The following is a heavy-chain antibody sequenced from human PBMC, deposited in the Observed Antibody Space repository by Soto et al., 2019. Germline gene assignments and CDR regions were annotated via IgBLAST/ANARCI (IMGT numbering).Heavy chain of an antibody. V-gene: IGHV3-21*06. Sequence: PGGSLRLSCAASGFTFTRYSMNWVRQAPGKGVEWVSSISSTTNYIYYGDSMKGRFTISRDNAKNSLYLEMNSLRAEDTDVYYCARESEDLTSNFDYWGQGTLVTVSS. J-gene: IGHJ4*02. CDR3: ARESEDLTSNFDY. CDR2: ISSTTNYI. CDR1: GFTFTRYS.